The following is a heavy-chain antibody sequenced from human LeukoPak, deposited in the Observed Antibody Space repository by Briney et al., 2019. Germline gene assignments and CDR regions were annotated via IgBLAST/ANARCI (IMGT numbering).Heavy chain of an antibody. CDR3: AREPYCSSTSCLKYSGYDLSWDY. J-gene: IGHJ4*02. Sequence: ASVKVSCKASGYTFTRYYMHWVRQAPGQGLEWMGWINPNSGGTNYAQKFQGRVTMTRDTSISTAYMELSRLRSDDTAVYYCAREPYCSSTSCLKYSGYDLSWDYWGQGTLVTVSS. D-gene: IGHD2-2*01. CDR1: GYTFTRYY. V-gene: IGHV1-2*02. CDR2: INPNSGGT.